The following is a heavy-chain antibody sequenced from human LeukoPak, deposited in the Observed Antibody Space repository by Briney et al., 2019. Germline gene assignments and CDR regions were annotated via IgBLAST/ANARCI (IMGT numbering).Heavy chain of an antibody. CDR2: IVVGSGNT. V-gene: IGHV1-58*01. J-gene: IGHJ4*02. CDR1: GFTFTSSA. CDR3: AAVPDCSSTSCSTTY. D-gene: IGHD2-2*01. Sequence: ASVKVSCKASGFTFTSSAVQWVRQARGQRLEWIGWIVVGSGNTNYAQKFQERVTITRDMSTSTAYMELSSLRSEDTAVYYCAAVPDCSSTSCSTTYWGQGTLVTVSS.